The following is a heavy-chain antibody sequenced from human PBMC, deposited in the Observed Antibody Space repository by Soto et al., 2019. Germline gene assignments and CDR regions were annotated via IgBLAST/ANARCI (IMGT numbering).Heavy chain of an antibody. CDR1: GYTFTSYG. V-gene: IGHV1-18*01. Sequence: QIHLVQSGAEVKKPEASVKVSCKASGYTFTSYGISWLRQAPGQGLEWMGWISAYNGNTNYAQKFQGRVTMTTDTFTSTAYMELRSLRSDDTAVYFCARDNYERSGYFDYWGQGTLVTVSS. CDR2: ISAYNGNT. J-gene: IGHJ4*02. CDR3: ARDNYERSGYFDY. D-gene: IGHD3-22*01.